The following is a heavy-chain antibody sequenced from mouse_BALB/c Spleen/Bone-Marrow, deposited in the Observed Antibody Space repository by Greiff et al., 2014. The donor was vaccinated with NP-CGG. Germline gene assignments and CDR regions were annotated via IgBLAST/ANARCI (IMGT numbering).Heavy chain of an antibody. D-gene: IGHD2-14*01. CDR1: GFSLTSYG. CDR3: ARVIRYESYFDY. Sequence: QVHVKQSGPGLVAPSQSLSITCTVSGFSLTSYGVHWVRQPPGKGLEWLGVIRAGGSTNYNSALMSRLSISKDNSKSQVFLKMNSLQTDDTAMYYCARVIRYESYFDYWGQGTTLTVSS. V-gene: IGHV2-9*02. J-gene: IGHJ2*01. CDR2: IRAGGST.